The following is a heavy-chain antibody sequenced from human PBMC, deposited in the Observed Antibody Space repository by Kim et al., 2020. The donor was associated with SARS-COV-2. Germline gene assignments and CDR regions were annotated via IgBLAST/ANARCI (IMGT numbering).Heavy chain of an antibody. J-gene: IGHJ6*02. CDR2: ISYDGSNK. Sequence: GGSLRLSCAASGFTFSSYGMHWVRQAPGKGLEWVAVISYDGSNKYYADSVKGRFTISRDNSKNTLYLQMNSLRAEDTAVYYCASFQLGYCSSTSCYGWGNYYYGMDVWGQGTKVTVSS. CDR1: GFTFSSYG. CDR3: ASFQLGYCSSTSCYGWGNYYYGMDV. D-gene: IGHD2-2*01. V-gene: IGHV3-30*03.